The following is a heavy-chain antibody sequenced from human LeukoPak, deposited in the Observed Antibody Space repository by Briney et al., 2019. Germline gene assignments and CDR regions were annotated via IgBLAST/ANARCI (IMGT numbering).Heavy chain of an antibody. J-gene: IGHJ2*01. D-gene: IGHD4-23*01. V-gene: IGHV4-59*01. CDR3: ARDLAATVVTPSWYFDL. CDR1: GGSISSYY. CDR2: IYYSGST. Sequence: PSETLSLTCTVSGGSISSYYWSWIRQPPGKGLEWIGYIYYSGSTNYNPSLKSRVTISVDTSKNQFSLKLSSVTAADTAVYYCARDLAATVVTPSWYFDLWGRGTLVTVSS.